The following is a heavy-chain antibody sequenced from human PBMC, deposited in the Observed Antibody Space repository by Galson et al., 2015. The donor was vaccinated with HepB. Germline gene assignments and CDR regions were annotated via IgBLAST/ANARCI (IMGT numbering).Heavy chain of an antibody. D-gene: IGHD5-18*01. CDR1: GGSITSYY. V-gene: IGHV4-4*08. Sequence: ETLSLTCTVSGGSITSYYWNWLRQPPGRGLEWIGNIYTSGRTNYNPSLKSRFTISIDTSKRQFSLRITSVTAADTAVYYCASRGYTYGLDSWGQGTLVTVSS. CDR2: IYTSGRT. J-gene: IGHJ5*01. CDR3: ASRGYTYGLDS.